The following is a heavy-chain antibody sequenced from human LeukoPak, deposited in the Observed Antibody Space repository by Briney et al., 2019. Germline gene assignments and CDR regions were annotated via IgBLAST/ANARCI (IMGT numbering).Heavy chain of an antibody. CDR1: GITFSSYA. Sequence: GSLRLSCAASGITFSSYAMHWVRQAPGKGLEWVSSITRSSIYIYYADSVKGRFTISRDNAKNSLYLQMNSLRAEDTAVYYCAREPDYGYPSRHYYYYMDVWGKGTTVTISS. D-gene: IGHD4-17*01. J-gene: IGHJ6*03. CDR2: ITRSSIYI. V-gene: IGHV3-21*01. CDR3: AREPDYGYPSRHYYYYMDV.